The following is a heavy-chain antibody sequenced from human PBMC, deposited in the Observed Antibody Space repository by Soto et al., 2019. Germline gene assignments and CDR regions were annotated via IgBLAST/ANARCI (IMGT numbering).Heavy chain of an antibody. CDR1: GFTFSSYG. CDR3: ARGHYGDYGDYFDY. J-gene: IGHJ4*02. D-gene: IGHD4-17*01. V-gene: IGHV3-33*01. Sequence: GGSLRLSCAASGFTFSSYGMHWVRQAPGKGLEWVAVIWYDGSNKYYADSVKGRFTISRDNSKNTLYLQMNSLRAEDTAVYYCARGHYGDYGDYFDYWGQGTLVTVSS. CDR2: IWYDGSNK.